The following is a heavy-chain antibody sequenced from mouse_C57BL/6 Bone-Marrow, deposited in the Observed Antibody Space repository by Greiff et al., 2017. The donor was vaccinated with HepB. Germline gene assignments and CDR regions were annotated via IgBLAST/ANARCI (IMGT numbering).Heavy chain of an antibody. D-gene: IGHD1-1*01. V-gene: IGHV5-16*01. CDR1: GFTFSDYY. J-gene: IGHJ2*01. Sequence: EVKLMESEGGLVQPGSSMKLSCTASGFTFSDYYMAWVRQVPEKGLEWVANINYDGSSTYYLDSLKSRFIISRDNAKNILYLQMSSLKSEDTATYYCARERESRYYYGSSYYFDYWGQGTTLTVSS. CDR2: INYDGSST. CDR3: ARERESRYYYGSSYYFDY.